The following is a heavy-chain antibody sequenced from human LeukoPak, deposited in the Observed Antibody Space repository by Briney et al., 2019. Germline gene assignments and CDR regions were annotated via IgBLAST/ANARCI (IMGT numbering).Heavy chain of an antibody. J-gene: IGHJ6*03. V-gene: IGHV4-59*01. D-gene: IGHD3-16*01. CDR2: LYYSGST. Sequence: PSETLSLTCTVSGGSISSYYWTWIRQPPGKGLEWIGSLYYSGSTNYNPSLKSRVTISVDTSKNQFSLKLSSVTAADTAVYYCARDLHDYVRYYYYVDVWGKGTTVTVSS. CDR1: GGSISSYY. CDR3: ARDLHDYVRYYYYVDV.